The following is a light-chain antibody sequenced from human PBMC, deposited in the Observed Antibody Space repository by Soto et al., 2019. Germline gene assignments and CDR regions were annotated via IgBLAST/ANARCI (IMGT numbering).Light chain of an antibody. J-gene: IGKJ1*01. Sequence: DILMTQSPSSLSASVGDRVTITCRANQNIWSYLVWYQHKLGQAPRLLIHAASTLASGVTSRFSGSASGTDFPLTISGLEHEDSATYYCQQSYKPPWTFGQGTKVEIK. CDR3: QQSYKPPWT. CDR1: QNIWSY. V-gene: IGKV1-39*01. CDR2: AAS.